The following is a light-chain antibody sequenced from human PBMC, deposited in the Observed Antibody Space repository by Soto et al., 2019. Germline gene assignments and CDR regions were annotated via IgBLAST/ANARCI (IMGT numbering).Light chain of an antibody. J-gene: IGLJ2*01. CDR2: EVT. CDR1: SSDVGAYNS. V-gene: IGLV2-8*01. CDR3: NSYAGSNNVI. Sequence: QSALTQPPSASGSPGQSVTISCTGTSSDVGAYNSVSWYQQHPGEVPKLLIYEVTQRPSGVPYRFSGSKSGNTASLTVAGLQAEDEGDYYCNSYAGSNNVIFGGGIKLTVL.